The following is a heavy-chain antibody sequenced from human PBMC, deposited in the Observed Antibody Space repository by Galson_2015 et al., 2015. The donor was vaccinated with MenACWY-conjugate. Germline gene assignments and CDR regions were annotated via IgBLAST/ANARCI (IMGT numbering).Heavy chain of an antibody. D-gene: IGHD2/OR15-2a*01. CDR3: AREAMYSTNFYAIDY. Sequence: RSKWYNDYASSVKSRITISSDTSKNHISLQLNSVTPEDTAVYYCAREAMYSTNFYAIDYWGQGTLVTVSS. CDR2: RSKWYN. V-gene: IGHV6-1*01. J-gene: IGHJ4*02.